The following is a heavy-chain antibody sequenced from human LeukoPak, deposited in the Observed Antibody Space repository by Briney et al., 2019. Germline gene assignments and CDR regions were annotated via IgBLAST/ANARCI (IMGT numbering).Heavy chain of an antibody. CDR1: GFRFCSYA. CDR2: ISGSDDNA. J-gene: IGHJ4*02. D-gene: IGHD1-1*01. Sequence: GGSLRLSCATSGFRFCSYAMSWVRQAPGKGLEWVSVISGSDDNAYYGDSMKGRFIISRDTSKNILYLQMNSLRAEDTAIYYCAKHSHSRYIGYFEYWGQGTLVTVSS. CDR3: AKHSHSRYIGYFEY. V-gene: IGHV3-23*01.